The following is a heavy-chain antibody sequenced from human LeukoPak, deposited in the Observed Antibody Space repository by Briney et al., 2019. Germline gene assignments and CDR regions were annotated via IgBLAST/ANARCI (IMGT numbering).Heavy chain of an antibody. V-gene: IGHV3-64*01. CDR2: ISRNGDST. CDR1: GLTFSNYA. J-gene: IGHJ1*01. Sequence: PGESLRLSCAAFGLTFSNYAMYWVRQAPGKGLEYVSGISRNGDSTDYGNSVKGRFTISRDNSKNTLYLQMGGLRAEDMGVYYCARDSESGDLRLQHWGRAPWSPSP. D-gene: IGHD3-10*01. CDR3: ARDSESGDLRLQH.